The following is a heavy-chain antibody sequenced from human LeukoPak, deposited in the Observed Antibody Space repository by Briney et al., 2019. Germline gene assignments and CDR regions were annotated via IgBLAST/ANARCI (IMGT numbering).Heavy chain of an antibody. Sequence: SETLSLTCTVSGGSISRYYWSCIRQPPGKALEWIGYIYYSENTNYNPSLKSRVTISVDTSKSQFSLKLSSVTAADTAVYYCARSRGIAAAGVFDYWGQGTLVGVCS. V-gene: IGHV4-59*01. CDR3: ARSRGIAAAGVFDY. J-gene: IGHJ4*02. CDR1: GGSISRYY. D-gene: IGHD6-13*01. CDR2: IYYSENT.